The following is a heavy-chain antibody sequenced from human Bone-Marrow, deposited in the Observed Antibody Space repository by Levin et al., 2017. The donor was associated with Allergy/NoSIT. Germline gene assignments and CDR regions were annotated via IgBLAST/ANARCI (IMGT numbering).Heavy chain of an antibody. CDR1: GFTFSSYA. V-gene: IGHV3-23*01. CDR3: AKPLLHCSSTSCYQVYYYYRMDV. CDR2: ISSSGGST. D-gene: IGHD2-2*01. Sequence: GGSLRLSCAASGFTFSSYAITWARQAPGKGLEWVSAISSSGGSTYYADSVKGRFTISRDNSKNTLYLQMNSLRAEDTAVYYCAKPLLHCSSTSCYQVYYYYRMDVWGQGTTVTVSS. J-gene: IGHJ6*02.